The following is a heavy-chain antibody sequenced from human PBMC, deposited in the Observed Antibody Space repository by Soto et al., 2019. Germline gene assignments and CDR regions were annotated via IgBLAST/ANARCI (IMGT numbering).Heavy chain of an antibody. CDR2: ISYDGSNK. V-gene: IGHV3-30*18. CDR1: GFTFSSYG. D-gene: IGHD1-7*01. Sequence: QVQLVESGGGVAQPGRSLRLSCAASGFTFSSYGMHWVRQAPGKGLEWVAVISYDGSNKYYADSVKGRFTISRDNSKNTLYLQMNSLRAEDTAVYYCAKGGAVENSFDYWGQGTLVTVSS. CDR3: AKGGAVENSFDY. J-gene: IGHJ4*02.